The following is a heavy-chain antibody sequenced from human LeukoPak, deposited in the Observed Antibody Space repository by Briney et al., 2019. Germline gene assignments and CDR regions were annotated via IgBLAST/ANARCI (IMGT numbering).Heavy chain of an antibody. V-gene: IGHV3-23*01. CDR2: ISFSGANT. CDR3: VKDIQLSY. J-gene: IGHJ4*02. D-gene: IGHD3-16*02. Sequence: GGSLRLSCAASGFGFKDAAMTWVRQAPGKALEWVSLISFSGANTYYADSVKGRFTISRDNSKSTVSLQMNSLRAEVTATYYCVKDIQLSYWGQGTLVTVSS. CDR1: GFGFKDAA.